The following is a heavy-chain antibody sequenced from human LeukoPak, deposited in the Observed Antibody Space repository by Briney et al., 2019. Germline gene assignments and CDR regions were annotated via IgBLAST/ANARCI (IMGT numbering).Heavy chain of an antibody. CDR1: GDSISTYY. J-gene: IGHJ4*02. CDR3: ATDNSYGSGSYYT. V-gene: IGHV4-59*01. CDR2: IYYSGNT. D-gene: IGHD3-10*01. Sequence: PPETLSLTCTVSGDSISTYYWSWIRQPPGKGLEWIGYIYYSGNTNYNPSLKSRVTISVDTSKNQFSLKLSSVTAADTAVYYCATDNSYGSGSYYTWGQGTQVTVSS.